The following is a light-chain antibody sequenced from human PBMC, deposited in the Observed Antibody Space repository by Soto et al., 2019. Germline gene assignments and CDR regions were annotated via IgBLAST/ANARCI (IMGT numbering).Light chain of an antibody. Sequence: QTALTQPPSVSWSPGQSVTISCTGTSSDVGSYNRVSWYQQPPGTAPKVIIYEVSNRPSGVPDRFSGSKSGNTASLTISGLPPEDEADYYCYSFTSSNSYGFGSGTKVTV. V-gene: IGLV2-18*02. CDR2: EVS. CDR3: YSFTSSNSYG. J-gene: IGLJ1*01. CDR1: SSDVGSYNR.